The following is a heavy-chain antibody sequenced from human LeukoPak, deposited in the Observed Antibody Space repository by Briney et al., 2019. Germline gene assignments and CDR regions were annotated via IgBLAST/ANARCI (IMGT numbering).Heavy chain of an antibody. Sequence: GGSLRLSCAASGFTFTTYDMTWVRQAPGKGLEWVSGIGGSGRTTNYADSVKGRFTISRDNSKNTLFLQMNNLRAEDTAVYYCAKDRDCSSTSCYVPFDSWGQGTLVTVSS. D-gene: IGHD2-2*01. J-gene: IGHJ4*02. CDR1: GFTFTTYD. CDR2: IGGSGRTT. CDR3: AKDRDCSSTSCYVPFDS. V-gene: IGHV3-23*01.